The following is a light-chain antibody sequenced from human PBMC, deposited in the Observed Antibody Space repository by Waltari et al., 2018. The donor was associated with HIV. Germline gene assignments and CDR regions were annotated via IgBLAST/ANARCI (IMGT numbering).Light chain of an antibody. J-gene: IGLJ1*01. CDR1: SSDVGGYNY. Sequence: QSALTQPASVSGSPGQPITTSCTGTSSDVGGYNYVSWYQQHPGKAPKLMIYDVSNRPSGVSNRFSGSKSGNTASLTISGLQAEDEADYYCSSYTSSSTLYVFGTGTKVTVL. CDR2: DVS. CDR3: SSYTSSSTLYV. V-gene: IGLV2-14*01.